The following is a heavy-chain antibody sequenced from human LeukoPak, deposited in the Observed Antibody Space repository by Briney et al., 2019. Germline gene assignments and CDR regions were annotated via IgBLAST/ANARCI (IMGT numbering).Heavy chain of an antibody. CDR2: IYYSGST. D-gene: IGHD1-1*01. V-gene: IGHV4-59*01. J-gene: IGHJ4*02. CDR1: GGSISSYY. CDR3: ARHLTVERRASFDY. Sequence: SETLSLTCIVSGGSISSYYWSWVRPPPGEGLGWVGYIYYSGSTNYNPSLKSRVTISVDTSKNQFSLKLSSVTAADTAVYYCARHLTVERRASFDYWGQGTLVTVSS.